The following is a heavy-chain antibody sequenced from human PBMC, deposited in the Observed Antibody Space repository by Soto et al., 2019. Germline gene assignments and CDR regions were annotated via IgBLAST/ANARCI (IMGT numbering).Heavy chain of an antibody. CDR1: GGSIKSSNW. D-gene: IGHD4-4*01. Sequence: PSETLSLTCAVSGGSIKSSNWWSWVRQPPGKGLEWIGEIYHSGNTNYNPSLKSRVTMSVDNPKNQFSLKLSFVTAADTAVYYCARGEGTTVLFDYWGQGALVTAPQ. V-gene: IGHV4-4*02. J-gene: IGHJ4*02. CDR3: ARGEGTTVLFDY. CDR2: IYHSGNT.